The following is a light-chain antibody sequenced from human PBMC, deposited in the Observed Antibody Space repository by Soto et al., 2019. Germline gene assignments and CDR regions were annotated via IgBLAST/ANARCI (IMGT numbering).Light chain of an antibody. V-gene: IGKV1-5*03. J-gene: IGKJ2*01. CDR3: HLYNTYSPT. Sequence: DIQLTQSPSTLSASVGDRVIITCRASQTIGTWLAWYQERPGKATRLLIYKASTLERGVPSRFSGSGSGTEFTLTISNLQPEDVATYYCHLYNTYSPTLGQGTKLEI. CDR2: KAS. CDR1: QTIGTW.